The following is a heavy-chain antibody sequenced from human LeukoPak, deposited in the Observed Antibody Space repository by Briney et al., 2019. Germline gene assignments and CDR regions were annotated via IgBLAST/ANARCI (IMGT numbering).Heavy chain of an antibody. Sequence: GGSLRLSCAASGFTFSRYWMSWVRQAPGKGPERVANIKEDGSEKYYVDSVKGRFTISRDNAKNSLYLQMNSLRAEDTAVYYCARLTTTAPPAFDYWGQGTLVTVSS. D-gene: IGHD4/OR15-4a*01. CDR2: IKEDGSEK. CDR3: ARLTTTAPPAFDY. V-gene: IGHV3-7*01. J-gene: IGHJ4*02. CDR1: GFTFSRYW.